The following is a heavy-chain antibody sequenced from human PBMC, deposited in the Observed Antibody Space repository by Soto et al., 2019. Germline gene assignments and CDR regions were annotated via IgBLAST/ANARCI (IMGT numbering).Heavy chain of an antibody. CDR1: GGSFSGYY. CDR3: ARGRYCSSTSCYAQDYYYYMDV. J-gene: IGHJ6*03. Sequence: QVQLQQWGAGLLKPSETLSLTCAVYGGSFSGYYWSWIRQPPGKGLEWIGEINHSGSTNYNPSLKSRVTISVDSSKNQCSLKLSSVTAADTAVYYCARGRYCSSTSCYAQDYYYYMDVWGKGTTVTVSS. V-gene: IGHV4-34*01. CDR2: INHSGST. D-gene: IGHD2-2*01.